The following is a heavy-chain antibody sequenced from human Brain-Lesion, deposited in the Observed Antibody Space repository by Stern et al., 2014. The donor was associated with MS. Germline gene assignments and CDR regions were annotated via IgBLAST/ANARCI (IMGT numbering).Heavy chain of an antibody. D-gene: IGHD2-21*02. CDR1: GFTFTNYG. V-gene: IGHV3-30*18. CDR2: ISYDGSDK. CDR3: ANSLGTYSRCGGDCYSRADY. J-gene: IGHJ4*02. Sequence: DQLVESGGGVVQPGRSLRLSCAASGFTFTNYGMHWVRQAPGKGLEWVAVISYDGSDKYYAGSVKGRFTISRDNSKNTLYLQMNSLRGEDTAMYYCANSLGTYSRCGGDCYSRADYWGQGTLVTVFS.